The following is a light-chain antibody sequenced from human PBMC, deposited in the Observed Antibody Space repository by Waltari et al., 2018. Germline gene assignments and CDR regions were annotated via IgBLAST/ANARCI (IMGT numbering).Light chain of an antibody. J-gene: IGKJ3*01. Sequence: DIQLTQSPSSLSASVGDRVSITCRASQNIHTYLNWYQQIPGKAPRLLISAASNLQSGVPSRFSGSGSGTEFTLTVTSLHPEDFAAYYCQQSYGSPPTFGPGTKIHIK. CDR3: QQSYGSPPT. CDR2: AAS. V-gene: IGKV1-39*01. CDR1: QNIHTY.